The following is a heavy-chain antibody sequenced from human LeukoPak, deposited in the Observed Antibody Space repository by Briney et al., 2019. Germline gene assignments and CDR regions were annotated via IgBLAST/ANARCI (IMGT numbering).Heavy chain of an antibody. CDR2: ISSDGSNT. CDR1: GFTFSSYT. CDR3: VREGQLWSDLDS. V-gene: IGHV3-30*17. Sequence: GGSLRLSCVGSGFTFSSYTIHWVRHPPRKGPHLEAVISSDGSNTYYADAVRGRFAISRDNSKNTVLLQMNSLRVEDTGVYFCVREGQLWSDLDSWGQGTLVIVSS. J-gene: IGHJ4*02. D-gene: IGHD5-18*01.